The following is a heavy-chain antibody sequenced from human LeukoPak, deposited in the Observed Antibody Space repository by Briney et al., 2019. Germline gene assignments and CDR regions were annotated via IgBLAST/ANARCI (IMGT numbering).Heavy chain of an antibody. CDR2: IMRDVGET. D-gene: IGHD2/OR15-2a*01. Sequence: RGSLRVSSAASGFTSSSEGMTGVRQAPRKGMGWVANIMRDVGETSCIATVRGRFSIYRDNATNSLYLQIDNLSAEDTAVYYCATERYYKLNYWGQGTLVTVSS. CDR3: ATERYYKLNY. CDR1: GFTSSSEG. V-gene: IGHV3-7*01. J-gene: IGHJ4*02.